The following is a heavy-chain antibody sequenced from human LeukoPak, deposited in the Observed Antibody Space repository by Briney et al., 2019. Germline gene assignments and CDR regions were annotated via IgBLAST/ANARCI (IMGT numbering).Heavy chain of an antibody. V-gene: IGHV3-23*01. Sequence: PGGSLRLSCAASGFTFSSYAMSWVRQAPGKGLEWVSAISGSGGSTYYADSVKGRFTISRDNSKNTLYLQMNSLRAEDTAVYYCATGLSITIFGVVIIPPLDYWGQGTLVTVSS. CDR3: ATGLSITIFGVVIIPPLDY. J-gene: IGHJ4*02. CDR2: ISGSGGST. CDR1: GFTFSSYA. D-gene: IGHD3-3*01.